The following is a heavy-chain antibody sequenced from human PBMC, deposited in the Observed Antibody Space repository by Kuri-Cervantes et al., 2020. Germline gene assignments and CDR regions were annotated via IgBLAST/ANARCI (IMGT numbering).Heavy chain of an antibody. Sequence: SETLSLTCTVSGGSISSGDYYWSWIRQPPGKGLQWIGSIYHSGATFENPSLRSRLTISVDTSKNQFSLRLRSVTAADTALYYCARHGGPGSNDYYFYYYSMDVWGKGTTVTVSS. CDR1: GGSISSGDYY. CDR3: ARHGGPGSNDYYFYYYSMDV. V-gene: IGHV4-39*01. CDR2: IYHSGAT. J-gene: IGHJ6*04. D-gene: IGHD2-8*01.